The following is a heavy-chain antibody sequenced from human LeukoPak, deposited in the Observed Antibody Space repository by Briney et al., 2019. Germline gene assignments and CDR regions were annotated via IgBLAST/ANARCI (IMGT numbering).Heavy chain of an antibody. D-gene: IGHD2-15*01. CDR1: GFTVSSNY. CDR3: ARGNWRYCSGGSCYYFDY. CDR2: IYSGGST. J-gene: IGHJ4*02. V-gene: IGHV3-66*01. Sequence: QPGGSLRLSCAASGFTVSSNYMSWVRQAPGKGLEWVSVIYSGGSTYYADSVKGRFTISRDNSKNTLYLQMNSLRAEDTAVYYCARGNWRYCSGGSCYYFDYWGQGTLVTVSS.